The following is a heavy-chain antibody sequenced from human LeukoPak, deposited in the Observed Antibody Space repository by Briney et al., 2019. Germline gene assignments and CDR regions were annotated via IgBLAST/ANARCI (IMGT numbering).Heavy chain of an antibody. J-gene: IGHJ4*02. CDR2: VYYSGST. CDR3: ATLGAARPQIYFDY. Sequence: SETLSLTCTVSGGSISNDYWSWIQQPPGKGLEWIGYVYYSGSTNYNPSLKSRVTISVDTSKNQFSLKLSSVTAADTAVYYCATLGAARPQIYFDYWGQGTLVTVSS. V-gene: IGHV4-59*01. CDR1: GGSISNDY. D-gene: IGHD6-6*01.